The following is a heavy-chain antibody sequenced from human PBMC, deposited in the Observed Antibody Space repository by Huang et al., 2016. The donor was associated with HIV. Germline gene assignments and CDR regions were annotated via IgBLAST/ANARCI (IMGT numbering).Heavy chain of an antibody. V-gene: IGHV4-34*01. CDR3: ARGQGGYYYYYMDV. Sequence: QVQLQQWGAGLLRPSETLSLTCAVYGGSFSGYYGTWIRQPPGKGREWIGEINHSESTNDNPSRKSRVTISVDTSRNQFSLTLTSVTAADTAVYYCARGQGGYYYYYMDVWGKGTTVTVSS. CDR1: GGSFSGYY. J-gene: IGHJ6*03. CDR2: INHSEST.